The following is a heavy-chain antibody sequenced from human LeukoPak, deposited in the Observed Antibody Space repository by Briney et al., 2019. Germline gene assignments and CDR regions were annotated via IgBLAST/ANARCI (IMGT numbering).Heavy chain of an antibody. Sequence: GGSLLLSCAASGFTFSAYDMNWVRQAPGKGLEWVSYISRDSAFVYYADSVKGRLTISRDNAKNSLYLQMESLRGEDTAVYDCARDDASTARASGMDVWGIGTTVTVSS. J-gene: IGHJ6*04. CDR3: ARDDASTARASGMDV. D-gene: IGHD6-6*01. CDR2: ISRDSAFV. CDR1: GFTFSAYD. V-gene: IGHV3-21*01.